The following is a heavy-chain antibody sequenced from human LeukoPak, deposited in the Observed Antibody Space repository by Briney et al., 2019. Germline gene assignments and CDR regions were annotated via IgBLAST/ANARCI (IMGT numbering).Heavy chain of an antibody. V-gene: IGHV4-39*01. J-gene: IGHJ4*02. CDR2: IHYSGTT. Sequence: GSLRLSCAASGFTFSSYSMNWVRQAPGKGLEWIGSIHYSGTTNYSPSLKSRVTISVHTSKNQFSLKLNSVTAADTAVFYCARQKNCATITHCQFDDWGQGTLVTVSS. D-gene: IGHD2-21*01. CDR3: ARQKNCATITHCQFDD. CDR1: GFTFSSYSMN.